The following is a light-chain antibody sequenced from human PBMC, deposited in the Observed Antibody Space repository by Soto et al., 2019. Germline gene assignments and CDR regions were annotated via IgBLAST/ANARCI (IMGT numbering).Light chain of an antibody. CDR2: SNN. Sequence: QSVLTQPPSVSGTPGQRVNMSCSGSSSNIGSKSVSWYQHLPQTAPKLLIYSNNQRPSGVPRRFSGSKSGTSASLAISGLQSDDETQYYCAAWDDSLNVLVFGGGTKLTVL. J-gene: IGLJ2*01. CDR1: SSNIGSKS. V-gene: IGLV1-44*01. CDR3: AAWDDSLNVLV.